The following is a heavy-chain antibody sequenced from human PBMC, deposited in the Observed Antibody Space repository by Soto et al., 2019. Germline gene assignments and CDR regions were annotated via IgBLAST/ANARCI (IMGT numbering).Heavy chain of an antibody. CDR3: ANGPVVGANYKYYDMDV. D-gene: IGHD1-26*01. CDR2: ISYDGSRK. Sequence: GGSLRLSCAASGFTFSNYAMHWVRQAPGKGLEWVAVISYDGSRKYYADSVKGRFTISRDNSKNTLFLQMDNLRAEDTAHYFCANGPVVGANYKYYDMDVWGRGTTVTVSS. CDR1: GFTFSNYA. V-gene: IGHV3-30*18. J-gene: IGHJ6*02.